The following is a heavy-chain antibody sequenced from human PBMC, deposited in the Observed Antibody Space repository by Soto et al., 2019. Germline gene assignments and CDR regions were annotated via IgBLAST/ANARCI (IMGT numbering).Heavy chain of an antibody. CDR1: GGSISSYY. V-gene: IGHV4-59*01. CDR2: IYYSGST. D-gene: IGHD3-16*01. J-gene: IGHJ4*02. CDR3: ARRYGGNFDY. Sequence: SETLSLTCTVSGGSISSYYWSWIRQPPGKGLEWIGYIYYSGSTNYNPSLKSRVTISVDTSKNQFSLKLSSVTAADTAVYYCARRYGGNFDYWGQGTMVTVSS.